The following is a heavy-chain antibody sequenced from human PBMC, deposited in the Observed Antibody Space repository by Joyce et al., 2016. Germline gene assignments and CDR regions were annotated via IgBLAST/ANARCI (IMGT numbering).Heavy chain of an antibody. CDR2: INRDGSST. D-gene: IGHD4-23*01. J-gene: IGHJ4*02. CDR3: ARLRRWSGPSDC. CDR1: GLAFSSYW. V-gene: IGHV3-74*03. Sequence: EVQLVESGGGLVEPGGSLRLSGAAVGLAFSSYWMYWVRKAPGKGLVWVSRINRDGSSTTYADSVNGRFTISRDNAKNTLYLQMNSLRAEDTAVYYCARLRRWSGPSDCWGQGTLVTVSS.